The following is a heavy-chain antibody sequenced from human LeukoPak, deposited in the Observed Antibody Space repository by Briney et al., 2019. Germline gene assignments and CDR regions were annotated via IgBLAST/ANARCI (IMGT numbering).Heavy chain of an antibody. CDR1: GYTFTSYD. D-gene: IGHD1-1*01. V-gene: IGHV1-8*01. Sequence: ASVKVSCKASGYTFTSYDINWVRQATGQGLEGMGCMNPNSGNTGYAQKFQGRVTMTRDTSISTAYMELRSLRSEDTAVYYCARARRGTGYYYYYYMDVWGKGTTVTVSS. CDR2: MNPNSGNT. J-gene: IGHJ6*03. CDR3: ARARRGTGYYYYYYMDV.